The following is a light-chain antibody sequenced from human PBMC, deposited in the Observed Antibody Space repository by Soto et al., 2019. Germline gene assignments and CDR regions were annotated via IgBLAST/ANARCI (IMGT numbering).Light chain of an antibody. CDR1: QGIRNY. V-gene: IGKV1-27*01. CDR2: AAS. CDR3: QKYNSVPLT. Sequence: DIQMTQSPSSLSASVGDRVTIACRASQGIRNYLARYQQKPGKVPKLLIYAASTLHSGVPSRFSGSGSGTDFTLTISSLQPEDVATYYCQKYNSVPLTFGGGTKVEIK. J-gene: IGKJ4*01.